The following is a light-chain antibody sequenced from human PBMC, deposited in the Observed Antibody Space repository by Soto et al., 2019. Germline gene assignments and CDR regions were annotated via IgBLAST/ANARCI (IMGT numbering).Light chain of an antibody. CDR2: EVS. J-gene: IGLJ2*01. V-gene: IGLV2-23*02. CDR3: YSYVGSIS. Sequence: QSVLTQPASMSGSPGQSITISCTGTTTDVGSHNFVSWYQQHPGKAPKLIIYEVSKRPSGVSNRFSGSKSGSTASLTISGLQAEDEADYYCYSYVGSISFGGGTKLTVL. CDR1: TTDVGSHNF.